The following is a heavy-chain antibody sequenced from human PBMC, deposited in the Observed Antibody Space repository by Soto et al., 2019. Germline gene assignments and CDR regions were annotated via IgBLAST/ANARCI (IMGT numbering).Heavy chain of an antibody. CDR1: GFTFSSYA. CDR3: VKDPKVRLRFLESQGETFDY. V-gene: IGHV3-64D*08. Sequence: GGSLRLSCSASGFTFSSYAMHWVRQAPGKGLEYVSAISSNGGSTYYADSVKGRFTISRDNSKNTLYLQMSSLRAEDTAVYYCVKDPKVRLRFLESQGETFDYWGQGTLVTVSS. J-gene: IGHJ4*02. D-gene: IGHD3-3*01. CDR2: ISSNGGST.